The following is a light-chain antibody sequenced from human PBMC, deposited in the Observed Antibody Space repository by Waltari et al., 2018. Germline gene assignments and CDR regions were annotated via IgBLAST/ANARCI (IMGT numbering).Light chain of an antibody. V-gene: IGKV3-15*01. CDR1: QSVSRD. Sequence: EVVMTQSPAPLSVSPGERATLSCRASQSVSRDFAWSQHKPGQAPRLLTYGASTRITGVPARFTGSGSGAEFSLTISSLQSEDVAIYYCQQFNNWPQTFGGGTQVEIK. CDR2: GAS. CDR3: QQFNNWPQT. J-gene: IGKJ4*01.